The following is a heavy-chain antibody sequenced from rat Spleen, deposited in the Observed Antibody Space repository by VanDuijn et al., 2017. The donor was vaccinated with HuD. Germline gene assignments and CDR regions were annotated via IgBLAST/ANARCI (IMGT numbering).Heavy chain of an antibody. CDR2: ISTGGNT. CDR3: IRESLPGYNSHWFVY. CDR1: XFSXTSNG. V-gene: IGHV2S8*01. D-gene: IGHD1-4*01. J-gene: IGHJ3*01. Sequence: QVXXKESGPXXXQPXXXLSXXCTXXXFSXTSNGXXWVXXPPGKGLERIADISTGGNTYYNSALRTRLSISRDTSKCQVFLNVNSLQTEDTATYFCIRESLPGYNSHWFVYWGQGTLVTVSS.